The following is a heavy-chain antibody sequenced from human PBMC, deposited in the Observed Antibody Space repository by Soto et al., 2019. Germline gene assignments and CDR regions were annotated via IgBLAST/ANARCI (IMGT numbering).Heavy chain of an antibody. J-gene: IGHJ4*02. CDR2: ISYDGSNK. V-gene: IGHV3-30-3*01. D-gene: IGHD3-10*01. Sequence: QVQLVESGGGVVQPGRSLRLSCAASGFTFSSYAMHWVRQAPGKGLEWVAVISYDGSNKYYADAVKGRFTISRDNSKNTLYLQMNSLRAEDTAVYYCARDDPALTMVRGVIDYWGQGTLVTVSS. CDR1: GFTFSSYA. CDR3: ARDDPALTMVRGVIDY.